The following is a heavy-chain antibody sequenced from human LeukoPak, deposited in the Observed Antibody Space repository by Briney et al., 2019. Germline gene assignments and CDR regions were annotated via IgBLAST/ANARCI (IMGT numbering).Heavy chain of an antibody. Sequence: PSETLSLTCTVSGGSISSYYWSWLRQPPGKGLEWIGYICYSGSTNYNPSLKSRVTISVDTSKNEFSLKLSSVTAADTAVYYCARDVGLYYYDSSGYPKEARYFDYWGQGPLVTVSS. J-gene: IGHJ4*02. D-gene: IGHD3-22*01. V-gene: IGHV4-59*01. CDR3: ARDVGLYYYDSSGYPKEARYFDY. CDR2: ICYSGST. CDR1: GGSISSYY.